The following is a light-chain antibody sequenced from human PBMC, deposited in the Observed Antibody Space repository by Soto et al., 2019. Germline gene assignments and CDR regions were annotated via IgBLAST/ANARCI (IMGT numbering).Light chain of an antibody. CDR2: GAS. CDR1: QSISTN. Sequence: EIVMTQSPVTLSVSPGERGSLSCRASQSISTNLVWYQQKPGQAPRLLIYGASSRATGVPPRFSGGGSGTEFSLSISSLQSEDFAVYYCLQYNNRPYTFGQGTRVEI. J-gene: IGKJ2*01. CDR3: LQYNNRPYT. V-gene: IGKV3-15*01.